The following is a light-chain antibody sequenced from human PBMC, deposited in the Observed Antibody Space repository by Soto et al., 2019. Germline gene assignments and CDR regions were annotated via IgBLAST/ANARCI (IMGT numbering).Light chain of an antibody. CDR3: QQYNSYPLT. Sequence: DIQMTQSPSTLSASVADRVTITCRASQSISSWLAWYQQKPGKAPKLLIYDASSLESGVPSRFSDSGSGTEFTLTISSLQPDDFATYYCQQYNSYPLTFGGGTKVEIK. CDR2: DAS. CDR1: QSISSW. V-gene: IGKV1-5*01. J-gene: IGKJ4*01.